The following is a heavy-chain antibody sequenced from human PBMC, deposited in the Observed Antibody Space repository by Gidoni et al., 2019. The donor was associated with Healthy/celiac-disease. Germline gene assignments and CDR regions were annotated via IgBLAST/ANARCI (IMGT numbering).Heavy chain of an antibody. CDR3: ARGRVIVGAPTHFDY. Sequence: QVQLQQWGAGLLKPSETLSLTCAVYGGSFSGYYWSWIRQPPGKGLEWIGEINHSGSTNYNPSLKSRVTISVDTSKNQFSLKLSSVTAADTAVYYCARGRVIVGAPTHFDYWGQGTLVTVSS. V-gene: IGHV4-34*01. D-gene: IGHD1-26*01. CDR1: GGSFSGYY. CDR2: INHSGST. J-gene: IGHJ4*02.